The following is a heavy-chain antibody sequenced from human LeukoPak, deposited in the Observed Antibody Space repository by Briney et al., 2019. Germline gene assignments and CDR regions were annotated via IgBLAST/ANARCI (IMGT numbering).Heavy chain of an antibody. V-gene: IGHV4-59*01. Sequence: SETLSLTCTVSGGSISSYYWSWIRQPPGKGLEWIGYIYYSGSTNYNPSLKSRVTISVDTSKNQFSLKLSSVTAADTAVYYCVSGTTVTNFAYWGQGTLVTVSS. CDR1: GGSISSYY. D-gene: IGHD4-17*01. CDR2: IYYSGST. J-gene: IGHJ4*02. CDR3: VSGTTVTNFAY.